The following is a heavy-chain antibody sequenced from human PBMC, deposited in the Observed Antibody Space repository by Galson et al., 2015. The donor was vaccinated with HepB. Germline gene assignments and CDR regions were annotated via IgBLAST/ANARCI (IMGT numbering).Heavy chain of an antibody. CDR2: ISYDGRNK. Sequence: FLSLAGQASGFTFRTYAMHWVGQAQGKGLEGVATISYDGRNKSYAESVKGRFAISRDNSKSRLHLQMNSLRAEDTAVYYCVQGTTDIANWGQGTLVTVSS. CDR1: GFTFRTYA. J-gene: IGHJ4*02. CDR3: VQGTTDIAN. D-gene: IGHD2-15*01. V-gene: IGHV3-30*09.